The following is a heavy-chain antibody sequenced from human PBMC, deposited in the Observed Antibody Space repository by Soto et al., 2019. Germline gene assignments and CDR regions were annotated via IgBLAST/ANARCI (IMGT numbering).Heavy chain of an antibody. J-gene: IGHJ4*02. Sequence: PSETLSLTCTVSGGSVSSSSYYWGWVRQPPGKGLEWIGGVYYSGSTYYNPSLESRVTISVDKSKNQFSLKLMSLSAADTAVYYCGRLEGLATISYYFDYWAQGALVPVSS. CDR3: GRLEGLATISYYFDY. CDR2: VYYSGST. V-gene: IGHV4-39*01. CDR1: GGSVSSSSYY. D-gene: IGHD3-9*01.